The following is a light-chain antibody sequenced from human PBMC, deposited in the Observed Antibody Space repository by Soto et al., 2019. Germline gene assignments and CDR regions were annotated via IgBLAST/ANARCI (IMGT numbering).Light chain of an antibody. J-gene: IGLJ1*01. CDR3: CSFTSSSPYV. CDR2: EVS. V-gene: IGLV2-14*01. Sequence: QSVLTQPASVSGSPGQSITISCTGTSSDVGGYNYVSWYQQHPGKAPKLMIYEVSNRPSGVSNRFSGSKSGNTASLTVSGLQADDEADYYCCSFTSSSPYVFGTGTQLTVL. CDR1: SSDVGGYNY.